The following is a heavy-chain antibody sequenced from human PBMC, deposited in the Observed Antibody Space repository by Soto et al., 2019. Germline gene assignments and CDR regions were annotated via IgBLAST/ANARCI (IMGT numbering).Heavy chain of an antibody. D-gene: IGHD6-6*01. CDR1: GFTFSDYW. Sequence: EVQLVESGGGLVQPGGSLRLSCVASGFTFSDYWMHWVRQVPGKGLVWVSRIKTDGSTTTYADSVQGRFTVSRDNAKNTIYLQVNSLRDEYTALYYCVSEGLGVRRLFDFWGQGTLVIVSS. V-gene: IGHV3-74*01. CDR3: VSEGLGVRRLFDF. CDR2: IKTDGSTT. J-gene: IGHJ4*02.